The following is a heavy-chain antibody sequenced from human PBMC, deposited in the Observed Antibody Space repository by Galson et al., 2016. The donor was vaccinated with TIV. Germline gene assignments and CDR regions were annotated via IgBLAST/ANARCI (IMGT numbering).Heavy chain of an antibody. CDR1: GFTFDDHG. V-gene: IGHV3-20*04. CDR3: ARLNGDTAYYFYIDV. CDR2: INWNGGGT. D-gene: IGHD3-10*01. Sequence: SLRLSCAASGFTFDDHGMSWVRHAPEKGLEWVSGINWNGGGTAYADSVKGRFTISRDNAKNSLYLQMNSLRVEDTALYYCARLNGDTAYYFYIDVWGKGTTVTVS. J-gene: IGHJ6*03.